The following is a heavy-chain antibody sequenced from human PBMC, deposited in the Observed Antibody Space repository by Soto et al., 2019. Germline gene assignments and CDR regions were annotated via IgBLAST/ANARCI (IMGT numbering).Heavy chain of an antibody. CDR1: GYSFTGLD. D-gene: IGHD1-26*01. CDR3: ARGVTAGVDY. CDR2: MEPSSGRT. J-gene: IGHJ4*02. Sequence: QVQLVQSGAEARVPGASVKVSCKASGYSFTGLDINWVRQTTGQGLEWMGWMEPSSGRTGYAQKFQGRVTMTRDTSIHTAYMELSSLTSDDTAFYYCARGVTAGVDYWGQGTLVTV. V-gene: IGHV1-8*01.